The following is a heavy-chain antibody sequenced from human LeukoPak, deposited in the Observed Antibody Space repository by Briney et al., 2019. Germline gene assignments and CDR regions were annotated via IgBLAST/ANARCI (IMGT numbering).Heavy chain of an antibody. V-gene: IGHV1-18*01. Sequence: APVKVSCKASGYTFTSYGISWVRQAPGQGLEWMGWISAYNGNTNYAQKLQGRVTMTTDTSTSTAYMELRSLRSDDTAVYYCARTTPDSSGWSPHFDYWGQGTLVTVSS. CDR2: ISAYNGNT. J-gene: IGHJ4*02. CDR1: GYTFTSYG. D-gene: IGHD6-19*01. CDR3: ARTTPDSSGWSPHFDY.